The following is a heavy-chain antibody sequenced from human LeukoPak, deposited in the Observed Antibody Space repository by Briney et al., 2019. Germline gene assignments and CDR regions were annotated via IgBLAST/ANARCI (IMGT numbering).Heavy chain of an antibody. Sequence: SETLSLTCTVSGDSINNYYWSWIRQPPGKGLEWIGYIYYSGNTKYNPSLKSRVTISVDTSKNQFSLKLTSVTAADTAVYYCARGFYSNYVYDYWGQGTLVTVSS. CDR3: ARGFYSNYVYDY. V-gene: IGHV4-59*08. J-gene: IGHJ4*02. D-gene: IGHD4-11*01. CDR2: IYYSGNT. CDR1: GDSINNYY.